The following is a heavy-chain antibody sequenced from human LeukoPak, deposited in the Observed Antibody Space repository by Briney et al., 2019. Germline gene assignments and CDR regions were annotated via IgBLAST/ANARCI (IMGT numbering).Heavy chain of an antibody. D-gene: IGHD2-21*01. CDR3: VRDFLDSSVDY. CDR2: ISYDGSKK. J-gene: IGHJ4*02. V-gene: IGHV3-30*04. Sequence: GGSLRLPCAASGFTFTSYAMHWVRQAPGKGLEWVAFISYDGSKKYHANSVKGRFTISRDNSKNTLYLQMNSLRAEDTAVYYCVRDFLDSSVDYWGQGTLVTVSS. CDR1: GFTFTSYA.